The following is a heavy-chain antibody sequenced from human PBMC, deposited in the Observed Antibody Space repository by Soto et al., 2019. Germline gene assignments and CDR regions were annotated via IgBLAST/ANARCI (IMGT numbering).Heavy chain of an antibody. V-gene: IGHV5-10-1*01. Sequence: GASLKISCKGSGYSFTSYWISWVRQMPGKGLEWMGRIDPSDSYTNYSPSFQGHVTISADKSISTAYLQWSSLKASDTAMYYCARDYYDSRGYYYFDYWGQGTLVTVSS. J-gene: IGHJ4*02. CDR3: ARDYYDSRGYYYFDY. CDR1: GYSFTSYW. CDR2: IDPSDSYT. D-gene: IGHD3-22*01.